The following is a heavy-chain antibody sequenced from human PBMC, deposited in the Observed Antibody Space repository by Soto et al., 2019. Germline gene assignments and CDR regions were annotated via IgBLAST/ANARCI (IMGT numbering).Heavy chain of an antibody. CDR3: ARVRLGSWHGVKTKNWFDP. CDR1: GFTFSSYS. CDR2: ISSSSSTI. Sequence: PGGSLRLSCAASGFTFSSYSMNWVRQAPGKGLEWVSYISSSSSTIYYADSVKGRFTISRDNAKNSLYLQMNSLRAEDTAVYYCARVRLGSWHGVKTKNWFDPWGQGTLVTVSS. V-gene: IGHV3-48*01. J-gene: IGHJ5*02. D-gene: IGHD6-13*01.